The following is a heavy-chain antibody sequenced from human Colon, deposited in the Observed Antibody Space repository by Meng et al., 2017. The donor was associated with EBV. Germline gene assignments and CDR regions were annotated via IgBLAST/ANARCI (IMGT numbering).Heavy chain of an antibody. CDR2: IYYSGST. CDR1: GGSISSGDYY. Sequence: PLQESGPGLVKPYQTLSLTCTVSGGSISSGDYYWSWIRQLPGKGLEWIGYIYYSGSTYYNPSLKSRVTISVDTSKNQFSLKLSSVTAADTAVYYCARDRGGLGAFDYWGQGTLVTVSS. CDR3: ARDRGGLGAFDY. V-gene: IGHV4-30-4*01. D-gene: IGHD5-12*01. J-gene: IGHJ4*02.